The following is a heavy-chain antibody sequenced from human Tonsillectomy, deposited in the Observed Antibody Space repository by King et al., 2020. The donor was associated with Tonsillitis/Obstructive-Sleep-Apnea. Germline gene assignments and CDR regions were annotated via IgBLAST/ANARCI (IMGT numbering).Heavy chain of an antibody. V-gene: IGHV3-7*01. Sequence: VQLVESGGGLVQSGGSLRLSCAASGFTISSYWMSWVRQAPGKGLEWVANIKQDGSEKHYVDSVKGRFTISRDNAKNSLYLQLHSLRAEDTAVYYCAREGGHGMGFDYWGQGTLVTDSS. CDR3: AREGGHGMGFDY. D-gene: IGHD3-16*01. CDR1: GFTISSYW. J-gene: IGHJ4*02. CDR2: IKQDGSEK.